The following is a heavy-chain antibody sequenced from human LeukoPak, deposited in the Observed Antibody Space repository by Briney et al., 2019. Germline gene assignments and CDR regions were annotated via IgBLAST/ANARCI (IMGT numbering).Heavy chain of an antibody. CDR3: VRAPPATGWLVDH. CDR1: GFTFSNYD. V-gene: IGHV3-13*04. Sequence: GGSLRLSCASSGFTFSNYDMLWVRQAAGKGLEWVSAIGTAGDTYYPGSERVRFTISRDNAKNSLFLQMRALRVDDTAIYYCVRAPPATGWLVDHWGQGTLVTVSS. J-gene: IGHJ4*02. CDR2: IGTAGDT. D-gene: IGHD6-19*01.